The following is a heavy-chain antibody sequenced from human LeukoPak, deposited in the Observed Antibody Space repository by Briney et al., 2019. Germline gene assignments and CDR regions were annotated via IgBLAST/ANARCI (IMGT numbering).Heavy chain of an antibody. J-gene: IGHJ6*02. D-gene: IGHD2-15*01. CDR1: GYTFTSYG. V-gene: IGHV1-18*01. CDR3: ARDHCSGGSCLPVPTYYCYGMDV. CDR2: ISAYHGKT. Sequence: ASVKVSCKASGYTFTSYGISWVRQAPGQGLEWMGWISAYHGKTNYAQKLQGRVTMTTDTSTSTAYMELRSLRSDDTAVYYCARDHCSGGSCLPVPTYYCYGMDVWGQGTTVTVSS.